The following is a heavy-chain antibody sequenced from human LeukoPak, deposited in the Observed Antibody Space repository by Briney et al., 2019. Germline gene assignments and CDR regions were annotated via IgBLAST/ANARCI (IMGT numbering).Heavy chain of an antibody. CDR1: GFAFSDYY. J-gene: IGHJ4*02. D-gene: IGHD5-18*01. CDR3: ARSSGYTSDY. Sequence: PGGSLRLSCAASGFAFSDYYMSWIRQAPGKGLEWVSYISTSGAFISYADSVRGRFTISRDNTKNSLYLQMNSLRVEDTAVYYCARSSGYTSDYWGQGTLVTVSS. V-gene: IGHV3-11*04. CDR2: ISTSGAFI.